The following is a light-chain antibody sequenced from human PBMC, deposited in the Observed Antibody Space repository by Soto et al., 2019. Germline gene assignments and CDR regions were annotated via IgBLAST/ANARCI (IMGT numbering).Light chain of an antibody. V-gene: IGLV1-44*01. J-gene: IGLJ3*02. CDR3: AAWDDSLNGQV. CDR1: SSNIGSNT. Sequence: QSVLTQPPSASGTPGQRVTISCSGSSSNIGSNTVNWSQQLPGTAPKLLIYSNNQRPSGVPDRFSGSKSGTSASLAISGLQSEDEADYYCAAWDDSLNGQVFGGGTKVTVL. CDR2: SNN.